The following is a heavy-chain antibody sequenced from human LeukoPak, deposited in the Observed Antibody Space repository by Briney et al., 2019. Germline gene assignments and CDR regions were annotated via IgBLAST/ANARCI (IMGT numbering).Heavy chain of an antibody. CDR2: IYSGGST. CDR3: ASRGDYYDSSGLDY. V-gene: IGHV3-53*01. Sequence: GGSLRLSCAASGFTVSSNYMSWVRQAPGKGLEWVSVIYSGGSTYYADSVKGRFTISRDNSKNTLYLQMNSLGAEDTAVYYCASRGDYYDSSGLDYWGQGTLVTVSS. CDR1: GFTVSSNY. J-gene: IGHJ4*02. D-gene: IGHD3-22*01.